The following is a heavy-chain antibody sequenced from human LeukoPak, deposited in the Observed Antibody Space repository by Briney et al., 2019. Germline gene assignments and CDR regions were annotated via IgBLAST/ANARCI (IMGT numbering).Heavy chain of an antibody. CDR2: IIPIFGTA. J-gene: IGHJ5*02. Sequence: GASVKVSCKASGYTFTSYGISWVRQAPGQGLEWMGGIIPIFGTANYAQKFQGRVTITADESTSTAYMELSSLRSEDTAVYYCARYPASGAGTSNWFDPWGQGTLVTVSS. V-gene: IGHV1-69*13. CDR1: GYTFTSYG. CDR3: ARYPASGAGTSNWFDP. D-gene: IGHD6-19*01.